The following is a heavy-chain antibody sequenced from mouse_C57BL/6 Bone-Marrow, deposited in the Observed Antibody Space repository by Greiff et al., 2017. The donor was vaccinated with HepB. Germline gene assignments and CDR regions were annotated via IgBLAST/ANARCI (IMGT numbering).Heavy chain of an antibody. V-gene: IGHV1-55*01. Sequence: QVQLQQPGAELVKPGASVKMSCKASGYTFTSYWITWVKQRPGQGLAWIGDIYPGSGSTNYNEKFKSKATLTVDTSSSTAYMQLSSLTSEDSAVYYCARPLYGSQPWGFADWGQGTLVTVSA. CDR2: IYPGSGST. J-gene: IGHJ3*01. CDR3: ARPLYGSQPWGFAD. CDR1: GYTFTSYW. D-gene: IGHD1-1*01.